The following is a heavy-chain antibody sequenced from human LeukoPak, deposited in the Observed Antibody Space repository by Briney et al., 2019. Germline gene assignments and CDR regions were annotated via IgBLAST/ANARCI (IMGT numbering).Heavy chain of an antibody. J-gene: IGHJ4*02. CDR3: AMNRWGLTL. V-gene: IGHV4-59*01. Sequence: PSETLSLTCTVSGASISSYYWSWIRQPPGKGLEWIGNIHYGGSANYNPSPKSRVTMSVDTSKNQFSLNLNSVTAADTAIYYCAMNRWGLTLGGQGTLVTVSS. CDR2: IHYGGSA. CDR1: GASISSYY. D-gene: IGHD4-23*01.